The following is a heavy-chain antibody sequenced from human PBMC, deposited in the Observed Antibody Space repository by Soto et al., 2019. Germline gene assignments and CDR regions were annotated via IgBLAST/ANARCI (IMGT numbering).Heavy chain of an antibody. V-gene: IGHV1-18*01. D-gene: IGHD3-3*01. CDR1: GYTFTSYG. Sequence: ASVKVSCKASGYTFTSYGISWVRQAPGQGLEWMGWISAYNGNTNYAQKLQGRVTMTTDTSTSTAYMELRSLRSDDTAVYYCARDPSTITIFGVVIIDHYYYYGMDVWGQGTTVTVSS. CDR3: ARDPSTITIFGVVIIDHYYYYGMDV. CDR2: ISAYNGNT. J-gene: IGHJ6*02.